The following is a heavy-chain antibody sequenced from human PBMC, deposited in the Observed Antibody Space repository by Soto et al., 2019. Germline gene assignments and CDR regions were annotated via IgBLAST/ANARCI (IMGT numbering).Heavy chain of an antibody. CDR1: GFIFSDYG. J-gene: IGHJ4*02. V-gene: IGHV3-33*01. Sequence: QVQLVESGGGVVQPGKSLRLSCAAAGFIFSDYGIHWVRQAPGKGLEWVALIWYDGSTKYYADSVKGRFTVSRDNINSTLYLEMNSLRVEDSAVYYCAREGAVAGSQDFWGQGTLVTVSS. CDR2: IWYDGSTK. CDR3: AREGAVAGSQDF. D-gene: IGHD6-19*01.